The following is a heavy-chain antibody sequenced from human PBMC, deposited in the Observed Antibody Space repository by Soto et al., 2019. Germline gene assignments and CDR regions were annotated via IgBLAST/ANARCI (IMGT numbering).Heavy chain of an antibody. V-gene: IGHV4-30-2*01. Sequence: QLQLQESGSGLVKPSQTLSLTCAVSGGSISSGGYSWSWIRQPPGKGLEWIGYIYHSGSTYYNPSLQSRLTISVDRSKNQFSLKLSSVPAADTAVYYCAAGGGLPRYYWGQGTLVTVSS. CDR1: GGSISSGGYS. CDR3: AAGGGLPRYY. CDR2: IYHSGST. J-gene: IGHJ4*02. D-gene: IGHD5-12*01.